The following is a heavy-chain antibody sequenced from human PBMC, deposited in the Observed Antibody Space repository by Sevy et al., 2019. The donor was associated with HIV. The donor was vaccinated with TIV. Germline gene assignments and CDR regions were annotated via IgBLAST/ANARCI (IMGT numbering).Heavy chain of an antibody. J-gene: IGHJ4*02. CDR2: ISPEGSRI. D-gene: IGHD3-10*01. Sequence: GGSLRLSCAASGFGFSGTWMNWVRQAPGKGLEWVAIISPEGSRIDYADSVKGRLIISRDNANSPVSLQMNSLRVEEMGVYYCAKDRGWKTFDYWGQGALVTVSS. V-gene: IGHV3-7*04. CDR3: AKDRGWKTFDY. CDR1: GFGFSGTW.